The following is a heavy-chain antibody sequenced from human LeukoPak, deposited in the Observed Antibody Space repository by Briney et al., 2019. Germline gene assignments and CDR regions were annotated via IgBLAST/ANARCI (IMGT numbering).Heavy chain of an antibody. CDR3: ARVQSGSYHQDAFDI. J-gene: IGHJ3*02. V-gene: IGHV1-69*02. Sequence: SVKVSCKASGGTFSSYTNSWVRQAPGQGLEWMGRIIPILGIANYAQKFQGRVTITADKSTSTAYMELSSLRSEDTAVYYCARVQSGSYHQDAFDIWGQGTMVTVSS. CDR2: IIPILGIA. CDR1: GGTFSSYT. D-gene: IGHD1-26*01.